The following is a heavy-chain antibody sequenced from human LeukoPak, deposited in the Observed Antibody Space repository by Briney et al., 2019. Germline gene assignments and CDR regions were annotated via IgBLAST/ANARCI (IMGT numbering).Heavy chain of an antibody. D-gene: IGHD3-3*01. J-gene: IGHJ6*02. V-gene: IGHV4-34*01. CDR2: INHSGST. Sequence: SETLSLTCAVYGGSFSGYYWSWIRQPPGKGLEWIGEINHSGSTNYNPSLKSRVTISVDTSKNQFSLKLSSVTAADTAVYYCATTTIFGVDDYYYYYGMDVWGQGTPVTVSS. CDR3: ATTTIFGVDDYYYYYGMDV. CDR1: GGSFSGYY.